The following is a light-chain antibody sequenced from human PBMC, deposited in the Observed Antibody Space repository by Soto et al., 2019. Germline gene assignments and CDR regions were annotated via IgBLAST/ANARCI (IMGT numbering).Light chain of an antibody. CDR1: SSDVGDYNY. CDR2: EVT. Sequence: QSALTQPPSASGSPGQSVTISCTATSSDVGDYNYVSWYQQHPGKAPKLMIYEVTKRPSGVPDRFSGSKSANTASLTVSGLQAEDDADYYCTSYAGNNVVFGGGTKLTVL. V-gene: IGLV2-8*01. CDR3: TSYAGNNVV. J-gene: IGLJ2*01.